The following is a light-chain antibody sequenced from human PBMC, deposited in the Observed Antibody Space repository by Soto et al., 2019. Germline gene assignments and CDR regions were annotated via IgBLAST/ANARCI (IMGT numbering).Light chain of an antibody. CDR2: AAS. CDR1: HIVDTS. J-gene: IGKJ2*01. V-gene: IGKV1-39*01. CDR3: QQTHSIPPT. Sequence: IPMTQSASSLSASVAASVTVTRRTSHIVDTSLNWYQQKQGKAPKLLIYAASSVQSGVPARLSGSGSATFFNLTIHNLQTDDFATYFCQQTHSIPPTFGPGTKVDIK.